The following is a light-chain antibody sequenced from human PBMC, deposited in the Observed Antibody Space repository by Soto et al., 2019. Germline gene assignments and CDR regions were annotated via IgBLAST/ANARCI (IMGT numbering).Light chain of an antibody. Sequence: SYELTQPPSVSVSPGQTASITCFGDKFDDKYASWYQVKPGQSPVLVIYQDTKRPSGIPERFSGSTSGTTATLTISGTQGMDEADYFCQAWDTSAVIFGGGTKVTVL. V-gene: IGLV3-1*01. CDR3: QAWDTSAVI. J-gene: IGLJ2*01. CDR1: KFDDKY. CDR2: QDT.